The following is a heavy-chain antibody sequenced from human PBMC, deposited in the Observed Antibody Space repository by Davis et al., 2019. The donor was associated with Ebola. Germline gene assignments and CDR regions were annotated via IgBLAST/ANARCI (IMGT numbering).Heavy chain of an antibody. CDR1: GGSISSGGYY. Sequence: LRLSCTVSGGSISSGGYYWSWIRQHPGKGLEWIGYIYYSGITYYNPSLKSRVTISVDTSKNQFSLKLSSVTAADTAVYYCARDSHHRLGPFDYWGQGTLVTVSS. CDR2: IYYSGIT. J-gene: IGHJ4*02. CDR3: ARDSHHRLGPFDY. V-gene: IGHV4-31*03. D-gene: IGHD3-16*02.